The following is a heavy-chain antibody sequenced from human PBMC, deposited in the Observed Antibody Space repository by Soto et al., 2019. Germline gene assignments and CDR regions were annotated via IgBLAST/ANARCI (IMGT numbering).Heavy chain of an antibody. CDR1: GYTFTNYA. Sequence: ASVKVSCKASGYTFTNYAMHWVRQAPGQRLEWMGWINPGNGNTRYSQNIQGGVTITRDTSASTAYMELSSLRSEDTAVYYCAREQVVVATTPHWYFDLWGRGTLVTVSS. D-gene: IGHD2-15*01. V-gene: IGHV1-3*01. CDR3: AREQVVVATTPHWYFDL. CDR2: INPGNGNT. J-gene: IGHJ2*01.